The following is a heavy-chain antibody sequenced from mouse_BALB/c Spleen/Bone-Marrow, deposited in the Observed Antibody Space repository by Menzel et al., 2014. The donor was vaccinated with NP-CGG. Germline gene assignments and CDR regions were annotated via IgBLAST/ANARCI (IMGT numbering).Heavy chain of an antibody. Sequence: VKLVESGAELVRPGASVKLSCKASGYSFTSYWMNWVKRRPGQGLEWIGVIHLSDSESRLNQKFKDKATLTVDKSSSTAYMQLSSPTSEDSAVYYCTRYDLTTRAFAYWGQGTLVTVSA. D-gene: IGHD3-3*01. CDR3: TRYDLTTRAFAY. J-gene: IGHJ3*01. CDR1: GYSFTSYW. V-gene: IGHV1-69*02. CDR2: IHLSDSES.